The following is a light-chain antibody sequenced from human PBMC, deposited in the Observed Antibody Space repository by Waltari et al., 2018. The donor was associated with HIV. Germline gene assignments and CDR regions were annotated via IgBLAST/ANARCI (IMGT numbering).Light chain of an antibody. V-gene: IGKV1-39*01. Sequence: DIQLTQTPSPLSASVADRVTIPCRASQLIGDYVNWYQQKPGKPPKLLIYSATSLQPGVPPRFSGSGSGTDFALTISSLQPEDFAIYYCEQIYTFPLFTFGPGTKVDLK. CDR1: QLIGDY. CDR2: SAT. CDR3: EQIYTFPLFT. J-gene: IGKJ3*01.